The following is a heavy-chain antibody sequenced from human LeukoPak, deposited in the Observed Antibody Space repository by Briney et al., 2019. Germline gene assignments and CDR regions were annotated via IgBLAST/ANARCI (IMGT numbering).Heavy chain of an antibody. J-gene: IGHJ5*02. CDR3: ARSQKASSSWYGRQYSWFDP. Sequence: GGSLRLSCAASGFTFSDYYMSWIRQAPGKGLEWVSYISSSGSTIYYADSVKGRFTISRDNAKNSLYLQMNSLRAEDTAVYCCARSQKASSSWYGRQYSWFDPWGQGTLVTVSS. D-gene: IGHD6-13*01. V-gene: IGHV3-11*01. CDR1: GFTFSDYY. CDR2: ISSSGSTI.